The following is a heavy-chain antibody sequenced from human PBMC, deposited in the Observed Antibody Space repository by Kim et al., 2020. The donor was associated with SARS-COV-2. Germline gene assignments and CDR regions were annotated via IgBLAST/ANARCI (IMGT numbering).Heavy chain of an antibody. Sequence: SVKVSCKASGGTFSSYAISWVRQAPGQGLEWMGGIIPIFGTANYAQKFQGRVTITADESTSTAYMELSSLRSEDTAVYYCARFYYDYVWGSYRQGYFDNWGQGTLVTVSS. CDR1: GGTFSSYA. D-gene: IGHD3-16*02. CDR3: ARFYYDYVWGSYRQGYFDN. V-gene: IGHV1-69*13. CDR2: IIPIFGTA. J-gene: IGHJ4*02.